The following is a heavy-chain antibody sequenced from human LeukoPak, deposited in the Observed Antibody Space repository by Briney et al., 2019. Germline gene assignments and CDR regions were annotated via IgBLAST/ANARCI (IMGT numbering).Heavy chain of an antibody. CDR3: AKDLHSYRRYGSGCLGY. J-gene: IGHJ4*02. V-gene: IGHV3-23*01. CDR1: GFTFSSYA. Sequence: GGSLRLSCAASGFTFSSYAMSWVRQAPGKGLEWVSAISGSGGSTYYADSVKGRFTISRDNSKNTLYLQMNSLRAEDTAVYYCAKDLHSYRRYGSGCLGYWGQGTLVTVSS. D-gene: IGHD3-10*01. CDR2: ISGSGGST.